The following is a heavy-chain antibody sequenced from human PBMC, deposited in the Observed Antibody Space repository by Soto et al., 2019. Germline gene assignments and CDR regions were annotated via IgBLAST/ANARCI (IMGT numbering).Heavy chain of an antibody. CDR3: ARILVRGVSFVFDY. Sequence: SGPTLVKPTQTLTLTCTFSGFSLSTSGMCVSWIRQPPGKALEWLARIDWDDDKYYSTSLKTRLTISKDTSKNQVVLTMTNMDPVDTATYYCARILVRGVSFVFDYWGQGTLVTVSS. V-gene: IGHV2-70*11. CDR2: IDWDDDK. D-gene: IGHD3-10*01. CDR1: GFSLSTSGMC. J-gene: IGHJ4*02.